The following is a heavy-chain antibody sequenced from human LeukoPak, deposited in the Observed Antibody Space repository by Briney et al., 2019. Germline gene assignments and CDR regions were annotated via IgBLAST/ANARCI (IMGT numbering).Heavy chain of an antibody. CDR3: ARVWSSSWYTNAFDI. V-gene: IGHV4-34*01. CDR1: GGSFSGYY. J-gene: IGHJ3*02. Sequence: PSETLSLTCAVYGGSFSGYYWSWIRQPPGKGLEWIGEINHSGSTNYNPSLKSRVTISVDTSKNQFSLKLSSVTAADTAVYYCARVWSSSWYTNAFDIWGQGTMVTVSS. CDR2: INHSGST. D-gene: IGHD6-13*01.